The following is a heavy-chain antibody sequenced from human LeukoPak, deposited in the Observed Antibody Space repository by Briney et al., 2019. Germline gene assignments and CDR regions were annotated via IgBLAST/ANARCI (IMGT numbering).Heavy chain of an antibody. Sequence: GESLKISCKGSGYSFTSYWIGWVRQMPGKGLEWMGIIYPGDSDTRYSPSFQGQVTISADKSISTAYLQWSSLKASDTAMYYCATDMSEYYDYVWGSYQNWGQRTLVTVSS. CDR2: IYPGDSDT. D-gene: IGHD3-16*02. J-gene: IGHJ4*02. CDR1: GYSFTSYW. V-gene: IGHV5-51*01. CDR3: ATDMSEYYDYVWGSYQN.